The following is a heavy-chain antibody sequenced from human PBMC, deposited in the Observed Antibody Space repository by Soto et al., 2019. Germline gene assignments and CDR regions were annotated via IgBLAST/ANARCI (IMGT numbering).Heavy chain of an antibody. J-gene: IGHJ6*02. D-gene: IGHD2-2*01. CDR2: TYYRSKWYN. V-gene: IGHV6-1*01. CDR3: GTFISTTSPDV. Sequence: SETLSLTCAISGASVSSKSAAWNWIRQSPSRVLEWLGRTYYRSKWYNDYAVSVKSRIXXXXXXSXNXFXXXLKSXTPEDTAVYYCGTFISTTSPDVWGQGTTVTVSS. CDR1: GASVSSKSAA.